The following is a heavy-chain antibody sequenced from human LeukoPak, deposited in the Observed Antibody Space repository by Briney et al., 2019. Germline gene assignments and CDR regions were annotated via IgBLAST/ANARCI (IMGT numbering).Heavy chain of an antibody. V-gene: IGHV1-2*04. CDR2: INPNSGGT. CDR1: GYTFTGYY. J-gene: IGHJ4*02. Sequence: ASVKVSCRASGYTFTGYYMHWVRQSPGQGLEWMGWINPNSGGTNYAQKFQGWVTMTRDTSISTAYMELSRLRSDDTAVYYCARDRGGDIVVVPAASNFDYWGQGTLVTVSS. CDR3: ARDRGGDIVVVPAASNFDY. D-gene: IGHD2-2*01.